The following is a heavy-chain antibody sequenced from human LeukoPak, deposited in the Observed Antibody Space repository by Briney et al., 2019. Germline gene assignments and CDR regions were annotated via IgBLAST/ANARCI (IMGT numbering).Heavy chain of an antibody. CDR2: VSGSGDST. D-gene: IGHD6-13*01. V-gene: IGHV3-23*01. Sequence: GGSLRLSCAASGFTFNNYAMTWVRQAPGKGLEWVSTVSGSGDSTYYADSVKGRFTISRDNSKNTLYLQMNSLRAEDTAIYYCAKAYSSSWTYLDYWGQGALVTVSS. J-gene: IGHJ4*02. CDR3: AKAYSSSWTYLDY. CDR1: GFTFNNYA.